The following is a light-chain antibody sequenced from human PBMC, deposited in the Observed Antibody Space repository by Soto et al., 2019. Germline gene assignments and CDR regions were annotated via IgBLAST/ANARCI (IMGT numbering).Light chain of an antibody. V-gene: IGKV3-20*01. CDR1: QSVSSSY. Sequence: EIVLTQSPGTLSLSPGERATLSCRASQSVSSSYLAWYQQKPGQAPRLLIYGASSRATGIPDRFSGSGSGTDFTLTFSRLEPEDFAVYYCQQYGSLWTFGQGTRWIS. J-gene: IGKJ1*01. CDR2: GAS. CDR3: QQYGSLWT.